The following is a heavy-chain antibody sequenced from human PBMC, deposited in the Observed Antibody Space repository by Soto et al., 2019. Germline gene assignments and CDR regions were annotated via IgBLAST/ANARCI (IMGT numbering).Heavy chain of an antibody. CDR2: IYYSGST. CDR3: ARHLGGGVYTIFGDYFDY. D-gene: IGHD3-3*01. CDR1: GGSISSSSYY. J-gene: IGHJ4*02. Sequence: QLQLQESGPGLVKPSETLSLTCTVSGGSISSSSYYWGWIRQPPGKGLEWIGSIYYSGSTYYNPSLNSRVPISVDTSKTQFSLKLGALTAADTAVYYWARHLGGGVYTIFGDYFDYWGQGTLVTVSS. V-gene: IGHV4-39*01.